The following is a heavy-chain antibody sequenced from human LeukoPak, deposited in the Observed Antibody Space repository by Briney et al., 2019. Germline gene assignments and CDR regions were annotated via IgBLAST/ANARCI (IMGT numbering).Heavy chain of an antibody. V-gene: IGHV3-21*01. Sequence: PGGSLRLSCAASGFTFSSYSMNWVRRAPGKGLEWVSSISSSSSYIYYADSVKGRFTISRDNAKNSLYLQMNSLRAEDTAVYYCAREDPGYSSGPLDYWGQGTLVTVSS. CDR2: ISSSSSYI. J-gene: IGHJ4*02. CDR3: AREDPGYSSGPLDY. CDR1: GFTFSSYS. D-gene: IGHD6-19*01.